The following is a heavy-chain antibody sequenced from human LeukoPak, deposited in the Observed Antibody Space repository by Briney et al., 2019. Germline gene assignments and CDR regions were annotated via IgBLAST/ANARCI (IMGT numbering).Heavy chain of an antibody. Sequence: GESLKISCKGSGYSFTSYWIGWVRQMPGKGLEWMGIIYPGDSDTRYSPSFQGQVTISADKSISTAYLQWSSLKASDTAMYYCARRNLDYDILTGYYNVLDYWGQGTLVTVSS. CDR2: IYPGDSDT. CDR1: GYSFTSYW. V-gene: IGHV5-51*01. D-gene: IGHD3-9*01. J-gene: IGHJ4*02. CDR3: ARRNLDYDILTGYYNVLDY.